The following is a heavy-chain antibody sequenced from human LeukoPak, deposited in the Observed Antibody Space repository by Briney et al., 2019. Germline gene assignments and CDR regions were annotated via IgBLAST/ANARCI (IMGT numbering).Heavy chain of an antibody. CDR3: ARVEEGYGSGRRENYYYYYMDV. CDR1: GGSISSSSYY. D-gene: IGHD3-10*01. J-gene: IGHJ6*03. CDR2: IYCSGST. V-gene: IGHV4-39*07. Sequence: SSETLSLTCTVSGGSISSSSYYWGWIRQPPGRGLEWIGSIYCSGSTYYNPSLKSRVTISVDKSKNQFSLKLRSVTAADTAVYYCARVEEGYGSGRRENYYYYYMDVWGKGTTVTISS.